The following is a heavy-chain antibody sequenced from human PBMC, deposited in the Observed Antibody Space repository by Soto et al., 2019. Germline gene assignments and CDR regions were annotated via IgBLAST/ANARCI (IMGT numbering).Heavy chain of an antibody. D-gene: IGHD5-12*01. V-gene: IGHV2-5*02. Sequence: QITLKESGPTLVKPTQTLTLTCTFSGFSLSTRGVGVAWIRQPPGKALEWLALIFWDDDKWYSPSLKSRLTITADTSKNQVVLTMPNMAPVDTATYYCPHRPPGYAYAFDYLGQGPLVTVSS. CDR3: PHRPPGYAYAFDY. CDR2: IFWDDDK. J-gene: IGHJ4*02. CDR1: GFSLSTRGVG.